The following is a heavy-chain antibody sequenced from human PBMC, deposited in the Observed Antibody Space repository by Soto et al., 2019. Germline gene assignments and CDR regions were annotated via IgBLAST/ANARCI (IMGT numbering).Heavy chain of an antibody. J-gene: IGHJ4*02. CDR3: ASLSRFALDY. Sequence: GGSLILSCAASGFTFSSYTMNWVRQAPGKGLEWVSSISSSSSYIYYTDSVKGRFTISRDNAKNSLFLQMNSLRAEDTAVYYCASLSRFALDYWGQGTLVTVSS. CDR1: GFTFSSYT. V-gene: IGHV3-21*01. D-gene: IGHD3-10*01. CDR2: ISSSSSYI.